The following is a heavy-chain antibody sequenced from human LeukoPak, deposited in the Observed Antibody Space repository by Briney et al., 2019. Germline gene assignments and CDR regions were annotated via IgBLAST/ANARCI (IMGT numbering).Heavy chain of an antibody. CDR2: ISAYNGNT. V-gene: IGHV1-18*01. CDR1: GYTFTIYG. D-gene: IGHD3-10*01. J-gene: IGHJ4*02. Sequence: ASVTVSCKASGYTFTIYGISWVRQAPGQGLEWMGWISAYNGNTNYAQKLQGRVTMTTDTSTSTAYMELRSLRSDDTAVYYCARDYYGSGSYYISTYYFDYWGQGTLVTVSS. CDR3: ARDYYGSGSYYISTYYFDY.